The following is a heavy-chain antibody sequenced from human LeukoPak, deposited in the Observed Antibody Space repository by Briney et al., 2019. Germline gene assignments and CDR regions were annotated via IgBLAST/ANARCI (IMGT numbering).Heavy chain of an antibody. V-gene: IGHV3-30*18. CDR2: ISYDGSNK. Sequence: GGSLRLSCAASGFSFSNYGMHWVRQAPGKGLEWVAVISYDGSNKYYADSVKGRFTISRDNSKNTLYLQMNSLRAEDTAVYYCAKLVVGATTPVNDYWGQGTLVTVSS. D-gene: IGHD1-26*01. CDR3: AKLVVGATTPVNDY. J-gene: IGHJ4*02. CDR1: GFSFSNYG.